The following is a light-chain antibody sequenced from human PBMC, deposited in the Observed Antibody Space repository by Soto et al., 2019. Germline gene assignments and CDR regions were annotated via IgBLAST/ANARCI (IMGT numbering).Light chain of an antibody. J-gene: IGKJ3*01. CDR1: QSVSSN. CDR2: AAS. CDR3: QQYNNWPLRVT. Sequence: EIVVTQSPATLSVSPGDRATLSCRASQSVSSNLAWYQQKPGQAPRLLIFAASTRATGIPARFSGSRSGTEFTLTISSLQPEDSAVYYCQQYNNWPLRVTFGPGTKLDIK. V-gene: IGKV3-15*01.